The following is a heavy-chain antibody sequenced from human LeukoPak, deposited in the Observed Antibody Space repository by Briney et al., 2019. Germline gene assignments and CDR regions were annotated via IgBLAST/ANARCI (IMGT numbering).Heavy chain of an antibody. CDR1: GYSFTSYW. Sequence: GESLKISCKVSGYSFTSYWIGWVRQMPGKGLEWMGIIYPGDSDTRYGPSFQGQVTISADKSITTAYVQWSSLKASDAAMYYCARYSGSYYHMDVWGKGTTVTVSS. CDR2: IYPGDSDT. CDR3: ARYSGSYYHMDV. J-gene: IGHJ6*03. D-gene: IGHD1-26*01. V-gene: IGHV5-51*01.